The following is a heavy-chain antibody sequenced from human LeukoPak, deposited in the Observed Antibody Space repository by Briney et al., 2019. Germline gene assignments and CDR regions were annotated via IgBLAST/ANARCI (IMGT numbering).Heavy chain of an antibody. CDR1: GFTFSSYA. Sequence: GGSLRPSCAASGFTFSSYAMSWVRQAPGKGLEWVSTITSSGGSTYYADSVKGRFTISRDNSKNTLFLQTNSLRAEDTAVYYCAKGSLTIWYAFDIWGQGTMVTVSS. CDR3: AKGSLTIWYAFDI. J-gene: IGHJ3*02. CDR2: ITSSGGST. V-gene: IGHV3-23*01. D-gene: IGHD2-8*02.